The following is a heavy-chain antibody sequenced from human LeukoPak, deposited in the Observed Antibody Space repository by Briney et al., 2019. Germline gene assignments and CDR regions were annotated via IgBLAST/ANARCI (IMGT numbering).Heavy chain of an antibody. J-gene: IGHJ5*02. Sequence: ASVKVSCKASGYTFTSYGISWVRQAPGQGLEGMGWISAYNGNTNYAQKLQGRVTMTTDTSTSTAYMELRSLRSDDTAVYYCATVKGVSSWYWFDPWGQGTLVTVSS. CDR3: ATVKGVSSWYWFDP. V-gene: IGHV1-18*01. CDR1: GYTFTSYG. CDR2: ISAYNGNT. D-gene: IGHD6-13*01.